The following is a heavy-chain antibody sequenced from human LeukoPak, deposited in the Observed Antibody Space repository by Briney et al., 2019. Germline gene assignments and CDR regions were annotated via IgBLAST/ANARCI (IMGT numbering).Heavy chain of an antibody. D-gene: IGHD1-26*01. CDR2: IYSGGHT. J-gene: IGHJ4*02. CDR1: GFTVSSNY. CDR3: ARRLEYSGSKGVFDY. V-gene: IGHV3-66*01. Sequence: GGSLRLSCAASGFTVSSNYMSWVRQAPGKGLEWVSVIYSGGHTDYADSVKGRFTISRDNSKNTLYLQMNSLRAEDTAVYYCARRLEYSGSKGVFDYWGQGTLVTVSS.